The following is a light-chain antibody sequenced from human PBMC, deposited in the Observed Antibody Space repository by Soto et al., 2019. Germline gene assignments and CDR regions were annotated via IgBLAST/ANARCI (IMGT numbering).Light chain of an antibody. CDR1: QSVSSY. CDR3: QHYNYWPPKT. V-gene: IGKV3-11*01. J-gene: IGKJ1*01. Sequence: EIVLTQSPATLSLSPGARAPLSCRASQSVSSYLAWYQQKPGQAPRLLIYDASNRATGIPARFSGSGSGTDFTLTISSLQSEDFAVYYCQHYNYWPPKTFGQGTKVDIK. CDR2: DAS.